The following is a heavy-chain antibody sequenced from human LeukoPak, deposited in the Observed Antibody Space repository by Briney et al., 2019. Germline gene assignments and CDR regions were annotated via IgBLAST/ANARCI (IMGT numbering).Heavy chain of an antibody. D-gene: IGHD3-22*01. CDR2: INSDGSST. CDR3: ARVMYYDSSGYYSARGWQVAFDI. Sequence: GGSLRLSCAASGFTFSSYWMHWVRQAPGKGLVWVSRINSDGSSTSYADSVKGRLTISRDNAKNTLYLQMNSLRAEDTAVYYCARVMYYDSSGYYSARGWQVAFDIWGQGTMVTVSS. J-gene: IGHJ3*02. V-gene: IGHV3-74*01. CDR1: GFTFSSYW.